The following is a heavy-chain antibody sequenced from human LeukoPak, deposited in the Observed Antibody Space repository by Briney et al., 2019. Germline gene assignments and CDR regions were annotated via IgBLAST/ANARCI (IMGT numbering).Heavy chain of an antibody. Sequence: GGSLRLSCEGSGFTFSDYGINWVRQAPGKGLELVSCISSSPGHTYYADSVKGRFTIYRDNAKNSLSLQMNSLRAEDTAVYFCARSQRGHSYGPIDYWGQGTLVTVSS. CDR3: ARSQRGHSYGPIDY. D-gene: IGHD5-18*01. J-gene: IGHJ4*02. CDR2: ISSSPGHT. CDR1: GFTFSDYG. V-gene: IGHV3-21*01.